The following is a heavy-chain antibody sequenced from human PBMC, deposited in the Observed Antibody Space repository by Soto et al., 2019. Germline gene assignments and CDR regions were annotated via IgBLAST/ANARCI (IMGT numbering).Heavy chain of an antibody. CDR2: IHSSGIT. CDR3: ATVAGSFFDY. V-gene: IGHV4-4*07. Sequence: QVQLQESGPGLVKPSETLSLACTVSGGSITDYYWTWIRHPAGRALEFLGRIHSSGITNYNPSLKSRVTMSVDTSKNQFSLKLSSVTSADTAVYYCATVAGSFFDYWGQGSLVTVSS. J-gene: IGHJ4*02. CDR1: GGSITDYY. D-gene: IGHD1-26*01.